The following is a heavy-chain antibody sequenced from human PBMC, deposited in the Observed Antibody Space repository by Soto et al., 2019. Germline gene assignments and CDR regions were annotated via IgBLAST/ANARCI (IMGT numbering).Heavy chain of an antibody. J-gene: IGHJ5*02. CDR3: ARDRYCTNGVCYGGDFDP. Sequence: ASVKVSCKASGYSFTDYHIHWVRQAPGQGLEWLGRINPKSGGTSTAQKFQGWVTMTTDTSISTASMELTRLTSDDTAIYYCARDRYCTNGVCYGGDFDPWGRGTLVTVSS. D-gene: IGHD2-8*01. CDR1: GYSFTDYH. V-gene: IGHV1-2*04. CDR2: INPKSGGT.